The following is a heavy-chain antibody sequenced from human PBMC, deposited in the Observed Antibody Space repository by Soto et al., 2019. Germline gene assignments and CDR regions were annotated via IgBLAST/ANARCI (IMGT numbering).Heavy chain of an antibody. CDR1: GYTFTSYD. D-gene: IGHD1-26*01. J-gene: IGHJ4*01. CDR2: MNPNSGNT. Sequence: QVQLVQSGAEVKKPGASVKVSCKASGYTFTSYDINWVRQATGQGLEWMGWMNPNSGNTGYAQKFQGRVTMTRNTSVRIAYMDMRSLKSEDTTVYYYATRRGPFDYWGQGTLVTVSS. V-gene: IGHV1-8*01. CDR3: ATRRGPFDY.